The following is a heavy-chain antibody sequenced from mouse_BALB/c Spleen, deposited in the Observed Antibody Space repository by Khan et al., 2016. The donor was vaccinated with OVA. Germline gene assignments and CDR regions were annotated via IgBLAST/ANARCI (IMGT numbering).Heavy chain of an antibody. Sequence: QIQLVQSGPELKKPGETVKISCKASGYTFTNNGMNWVKQAPGKGLKWMGWINTYTGKPSYADDFKGRFAFSLDTSASTAYLQINNLKNEDTATYCCARVGYNGTMDYWGKGTSVKVSS. CDR2: INTYTGKP. CDR1: GYTFTNNG. CDR3: ARVGYNGTMDY. V-gene: IGHV9-3-1*01. J-gene: IGHJ4*01. D-gene: IGHD2-14*01.